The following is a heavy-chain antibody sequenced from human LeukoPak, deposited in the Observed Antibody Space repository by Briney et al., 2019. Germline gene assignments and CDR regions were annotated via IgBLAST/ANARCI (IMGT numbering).Heavy chain of an antibody. V-gene: IGHV4-59*08. CDR3: ARVRDGITFDY. D-gene: IGHD1-1*01. J-gene: IGHJ4*02. Sequence: SETLSLTCTVSGGSISSYYWSWIRQPPGKGLEWIGYIYYSGSTNYNPSLKSRVTISVDTSKNQFSLKPSSVTAADTAVYYCARVRDGITFDYWGQGTLVTVSS. CDR1: GGSISSYY. CDR2: IYYSGST.